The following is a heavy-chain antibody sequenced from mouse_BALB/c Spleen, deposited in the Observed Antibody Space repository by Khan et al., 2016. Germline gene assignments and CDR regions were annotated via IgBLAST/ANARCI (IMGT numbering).Heavy chain of an antibody. V-gene: IGHV14-3*02. D-gene: IGHD1-2*01. CDR3: ARLDTTAPG. CDR2: IDPANDKI. Sequence: VQLQQPGAELVKPGASVRLSCKASGFTIKDTYMHWVKQRTEQGLEWIGRIDPANDKIKYDQKFKGKATITTDTSSNTAYLQLSSLTSEDTAGYYGARLDTTAPGWGQGTLVTVSA. J-gene: IGHJ3*01. CDR1: GFTIKDTY.